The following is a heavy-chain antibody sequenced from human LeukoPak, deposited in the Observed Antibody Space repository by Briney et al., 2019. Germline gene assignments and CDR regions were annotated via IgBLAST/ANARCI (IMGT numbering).Heavy chain of an antibody. CDR2: IKSKTDGGTT. CDR3: TTGVLGAIRVSNDY. V-gene: IGHV3-15*01. D-gene: IGHD2-2*02. J-gene: IGHJ4*02. CDR1: GSTFSNAW. Sequence: GGSLRLSCAASGSTFSNAWMSWVRQAPGKGLEWVGRIKSKTDGGTTDYAAPVKGRFAISRDDSKNTLYLQMNSLKTEDTAVYYCTTGVLGAIRVSNDYWGQGTLVTVSS.